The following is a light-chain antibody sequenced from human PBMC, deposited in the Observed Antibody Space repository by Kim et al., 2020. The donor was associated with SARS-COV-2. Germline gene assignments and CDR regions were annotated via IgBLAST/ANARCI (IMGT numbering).Light chain of an antibody. J-gene: IGLJ2*01. Sequence: GQTITISCTGTSDDVGTYNYVSWYQQHPGKAPKRMISDVSDRPSGVSVSFSGSKSGNTASLTISGLQAEDEAEYYCSSYTSTSRLIFGGGTQLTVL. CDR2: DVS. CDR1: SDDVGTYNY. CDR3: SSYTSTSRLI. V-gene: IGLV2-14*03.